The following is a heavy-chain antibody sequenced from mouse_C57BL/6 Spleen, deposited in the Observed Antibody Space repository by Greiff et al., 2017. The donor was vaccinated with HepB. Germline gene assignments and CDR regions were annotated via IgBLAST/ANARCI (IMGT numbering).Heavy chain of an antibody. CDR1: GFSLTSYG. D-gene: IGHD2-2*01. CDR2: IWSDGST. Sequence: VQGVESGPGLVAPSQSLSITCTVSGFSLTSYGVHWVRQPPGKGLEWLVVIWSDGSTTYNSALKSRLSISKDNSKSQVFLKMNSLQTDDTAMYYCARHSMVTTGLFMDYWGQGTSVTVSS. V-gene: IGHV2-6-1*01. CDR3: ARHSMVTTGLFMDY. J-gene: IGHJ4*01.